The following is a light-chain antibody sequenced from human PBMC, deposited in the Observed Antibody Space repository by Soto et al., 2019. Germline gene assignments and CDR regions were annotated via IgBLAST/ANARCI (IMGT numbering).Light chain of an antibody. J-gene: IGKJ1*01. CDR2: DAS. Sequence: IQLTQSPSTLSASVGDRITITCRASQSISTWLAWYQQKPGKAPKVLIWDASSLQRGVPSRFSGSGSGTEFTLTISSLQPDDFATYYCQHYNSYSEAFGQGTKV. V-gene: IGKV1-5*01. CDR3: QHYNSYSEA. CDR1: QSISTW.